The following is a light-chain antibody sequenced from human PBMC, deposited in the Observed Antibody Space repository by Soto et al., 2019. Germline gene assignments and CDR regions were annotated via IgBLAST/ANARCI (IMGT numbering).Light chain of an antibody. CDR1: QSISSY. J-gene: IGKJ2*01. V-gene: IGKV1-39*01. CDR2: AAS. Sequence: DIQMTQSPSSLSASIGDRVTITCRASQSISSYLNWFQQKPGEAPKLLIQAASRLQSGVPSRLSGSGSGTDFTLTINSLQPEDFAVYYCQQSYSAPVTFGQGTKL. CDR3: QQSYSAPVT.